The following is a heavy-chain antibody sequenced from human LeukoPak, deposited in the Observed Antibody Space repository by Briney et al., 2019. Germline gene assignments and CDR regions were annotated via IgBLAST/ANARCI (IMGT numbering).Heavy chain of an antibody. CDR1: GGTFSSYA. CDR3: ARDSYGSGSVYYYYMDV. Sequence: GASVKVSCKASGGTFSSYAISWVRQAPGQGLEWMGWINPNSGGTNYAQKLQGRVTMTTDTSTSTAYMELRSLRSDDTAVYYCARDSYGSGSVYYYYMDVWGKGTTVTVSS. J-gene: IGHJ6*03. V-gene: IGHV1-18*01. D-gene: IGHD3-10*01. CDR2: INPNSGGT.